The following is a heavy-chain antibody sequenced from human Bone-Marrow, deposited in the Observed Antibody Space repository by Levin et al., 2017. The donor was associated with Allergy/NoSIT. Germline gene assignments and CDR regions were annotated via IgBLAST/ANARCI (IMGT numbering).Heavy chain of an antibody. D-gene: IGHD5-18*01. CDR1: GYTFTSYY. Sequence: GESLKISCKASGYTFTSYYMHWVRQAPGQGLEWMGIINPSGGSTSYAQKFQGRVTMTRDTSTSTVYMELSSLRSEDTAVYYCAPTKGALQLWFPYWGQGTLVTVSS. CDR2: INPSGGST. J-gene: IGHJ4*02. V-gene: IGHV1-46*03. CDR3: APTKGALQLWFPY.